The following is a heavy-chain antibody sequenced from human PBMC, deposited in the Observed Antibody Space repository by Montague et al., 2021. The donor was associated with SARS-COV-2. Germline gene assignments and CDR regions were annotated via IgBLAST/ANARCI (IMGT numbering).Heavy chain of an antibody. V-gene: IGHV4-34*01. CDR1: GGSFSDYC. Sequence: SETLSLTCAVYGGSFSDYCWSWIRQPPGKGLEWIGEINHGGSTNYNPSLRSRVTISVDTSKNQFSLKLSAVTAADTAVYYCARGAPTISMILVVMTGAGWYFDLWGRGTLVTVSS. D-gene: IGHD3-22*01. CDR2: INHGGST. J-gene: IGHJ2*01. CDR3: ARGAPTISMILVVMTGAGWYFDL.